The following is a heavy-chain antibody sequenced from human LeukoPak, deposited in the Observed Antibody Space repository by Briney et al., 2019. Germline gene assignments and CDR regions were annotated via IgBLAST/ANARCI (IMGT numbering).Heavy chain of an antibody. Sequence: GGSLRLSCAASGFTFSSYAMSWVRQAPGKGLEWVSAISGSGGSTYYADSVKGRFTISRGNSKNTLYLQMNSLRAEDTAVYYCAKGTVVVPAAPFDYWGQGTLVTVSS. CDR1: GFTFSSYA. CDR3: AKGTVVVPAAPFDY. V-gene: IGHV3-23*01. CDR2: ISGSGGST. D-gene: IGHD2-2*01. J-gene: IGHJ4*02.